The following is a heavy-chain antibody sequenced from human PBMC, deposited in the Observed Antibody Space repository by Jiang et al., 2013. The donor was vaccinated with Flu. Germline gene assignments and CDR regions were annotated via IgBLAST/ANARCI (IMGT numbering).Heavy chain of an antibody. J-gene: IGHJ4*02. Sequence: KPTQTLTLTCTFSGFSLSTTGVGVGWIRQPPGKALEWLALIYWDDDKRYSPSLKSRLTITKDTSKNQVVLTMTHMDPVDTATYYCRGTGPVVEGGFDSWGQGNPGHRLL. CDR2: IYWDDDK. CDR1: GFSLSTTGVG. CDR3: RGTGPVVEGGFDS. V-gene: IGHV2-5*06. D-gene: IGHD1-14*01.